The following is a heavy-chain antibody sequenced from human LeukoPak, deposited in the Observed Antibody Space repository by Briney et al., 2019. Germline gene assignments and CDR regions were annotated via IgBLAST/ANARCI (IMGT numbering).Heavy chain of an antibody. D-gene: IGHD2-2*01. V-gene: IGHV3-23*01. CDR2: ISGSGGST. CDR3: AKDEGGAPPAAYYFDY. J-gene: IGHJ4*02. CDR1: GGSISSGSYY. Sequence: LSLTWTVSGGSISSGSYYWSWVRQAPGKGLEWVSAISGSGGSTYYADSVKGRFTISRDNSKNTLYLQMNSLRAEDTAVYYCAKDEGGAPPAAYYFDYWGQGTLVTVSS.